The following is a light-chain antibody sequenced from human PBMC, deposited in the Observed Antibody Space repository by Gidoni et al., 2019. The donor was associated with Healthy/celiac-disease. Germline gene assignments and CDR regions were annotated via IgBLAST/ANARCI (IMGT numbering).Light chain of an antibody. J-gene: IGKJ2*01. CDR1: QSVSSN. V-gene: IGKV3-15*01. CDR3: QQYNNWPPYT. Sequence: EIVMTQSHATLSVSPGERATLSCRASQSVSSNLAWYQQKPGQAPRLLIYGASTRATGIPARFSGSGSGTEFTLTIRSLQSEDFAVYYCQQYNNWPPYTFGQGTKLEIK. CDR2: GAS.